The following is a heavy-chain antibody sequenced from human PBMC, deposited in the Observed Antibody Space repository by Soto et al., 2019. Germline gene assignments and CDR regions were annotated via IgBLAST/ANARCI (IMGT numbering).Heavy chain of an antibody. J-gene: IGHJ6*02. CDR3: AREYYYDSSGYSQPQYYYFYYGMDV. CDR1: GFTFTSYW. Sequence: EVQLVESGGGLVQPGGSLRLSCAASGFTFTSYWMHWVRQAPGKGLVWVSRINSDGTSTTYADSVKGRFLISRDNAKNTLYLQMNSLRAEDTAVYFCAREYYYDSSGYSQPQYYYFYYGMDVWGQGTTVTVSS. V-gene: IGHV3-74*03. CDR2: INSDGTST. D-gene: IGHD3-22*01.